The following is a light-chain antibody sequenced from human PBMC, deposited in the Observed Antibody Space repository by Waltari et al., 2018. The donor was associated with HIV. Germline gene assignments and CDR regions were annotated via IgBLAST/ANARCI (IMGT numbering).Light chain of an antibody. CDR2: TAS. J-gene: IGKJ3*01. Sequence: DIQMTQSPPSLSASVGDRVTITCRASQSISTYLNWFQQRPGKAPNLLIYTASSLQSGVPSRFSGSVSGTDFTLTISSLQPEDFATYYCQQSYSTPVTFGPGTNVAIK. CDR3: QQSYSTPVT. V-gene: IGKV1-39*01. CDR1: QSISTY.